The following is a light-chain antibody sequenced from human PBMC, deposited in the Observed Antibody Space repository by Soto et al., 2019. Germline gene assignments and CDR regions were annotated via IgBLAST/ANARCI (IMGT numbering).Light chain of an antibody. CDR3: QQYNLYST. V-gene: IGKV1-5*03. CDR1: QIINGW. J-gene: IGKJ1*01. CDR2: KAS. Sequence: DIQMTQSPSTLSASVGYRVTITCRASQIINGWLAWYQQKPGKAPKLLIYKASSLESGVPSRFSGSGSGTKFTLTVSALQPDDFATYYCQQYNLYSTFGQGTKV.